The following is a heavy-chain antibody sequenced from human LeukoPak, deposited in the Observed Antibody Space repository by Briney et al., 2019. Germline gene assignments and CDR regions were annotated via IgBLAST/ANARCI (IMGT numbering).Heavy chain of an antibody. J-gene: IGHJ4*02. Sequence: GGSLRLSCAASGFTFSSYAMHWVRQAPGKGLEWVSIIYSSGNTYYADSVKGRFTISRDNSKNTLYFQMNSLRAEDTAVYYCAVSSGYYGGAFDSWGQGTLVTVSS. CDR3: AVSSGYYGGAFDS. CDR2: IYSSGNT. V-gene: IGHV3-53*01. D-gene: IGHD3-22*01. CDR1: GFTFSSYA.